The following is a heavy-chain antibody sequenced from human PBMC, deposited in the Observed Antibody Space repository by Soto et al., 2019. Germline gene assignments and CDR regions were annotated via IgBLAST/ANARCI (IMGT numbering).Heavy chain of an antibody. CDR1: GFSLSTSGVG. CDR2: IYWDDDK. J-gene: IGHJ4*02. Sequence: QITLKESGPTLVKPTQTLTLTCTFSGFSLSTSGVGVGWIRQPPGKALEWLALIYWDDDKRYSPSLKSRLTITKDTSKHQVVLTMTNMDPVDTATYYCAHSQLLWFGEFPNFDYWGQGTLVTVSS. CDR3: AHSQLLWFGEFPNFDY. D-gene: IGHD3-10*01. V-gene: IGHV2-5*02.